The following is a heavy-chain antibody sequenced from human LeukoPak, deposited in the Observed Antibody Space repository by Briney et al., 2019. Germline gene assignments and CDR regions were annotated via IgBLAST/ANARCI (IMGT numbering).Heavy chain of an antibody. D-gene: IGHD2-2*01. Sequence: ASVKVSCKASGYTFTSYGISWVRQAPGQGLEWMGWISAYNGNTNYAQKLQGRVTITTDTSTSTAYMELRSLRSDDTAVYYCARDTVVVPAAMVRGDWFDPWGQGTLVTVSS. V-gene: IGHV1-18*04. CDR3: ARDTVVVPAAMVRGDWFDP. CDR2: ISAYNGNT. J-gene: IGHJ5*02. CDR1: GYTFTSYG.